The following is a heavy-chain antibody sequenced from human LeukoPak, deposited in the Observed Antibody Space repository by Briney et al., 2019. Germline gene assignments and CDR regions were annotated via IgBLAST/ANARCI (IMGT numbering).Heavy chain of an antibody. V-gene: IGHV3-9*01. CDR3: AKGHTYGLGQSYLDF. Sequence: PGMSLRLSCEASGYTFDDYAMHWVRQAPGKGLEWVSAISWNSGSIGYADSVKGRFTISRDNGKNSLYLQMNSLRTEDTALYYCAKGHTYGLGQSYLDFWGQGTLVSVSS. CDR1: GYTFDDYA. D-gene: IGHD5-18*01. J-gene: IGHJ4*02. CDR2: ISWNSGSI.